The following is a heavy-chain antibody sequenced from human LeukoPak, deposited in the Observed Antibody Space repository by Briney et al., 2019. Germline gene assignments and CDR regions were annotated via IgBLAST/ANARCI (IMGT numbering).Heavy chain of an antibody. CDR3: AKDTVKVTTIRRVPHYMDV. CDR1: GFTFSSHA. D-gene: IGHD5-12*01. J-gene: IGHJ6*03. V-gene: IGHV3-23*01. Sequence: GGSLRLSCAASGFTFSSHAMSWVRQAPGKGLEWVSSISGSGDNRNYADSVKGRFTISRDNSKSTLYLEMNSLRAEDTAIYYCAKDTVKVTTIRRVPHYMDVWGKGTTVTISS. CDR2: ISGSGDNR.